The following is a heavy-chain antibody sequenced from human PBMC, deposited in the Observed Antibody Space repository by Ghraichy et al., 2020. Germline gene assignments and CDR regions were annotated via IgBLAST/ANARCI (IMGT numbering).Heavy chain of an antibody. CDR1: GYSFTSYW. CDR3: ARHHDSSDYYYYFNY. D-gene: IGHD3-22*01. Sequence: GESLNISCEVSGYSFTSYWISWVRQMPGKGLEWMGRIDPSDSYTNYSPSFQGHVTISADKSISTAYLQWSSLKASDTAMYYCARHHDSSDYYYYFNYWGQGTLVTVSS. V-gene: IGHV5-10-1*01. J-gene: IGHJ4*02. CDR2: IDPSDSYT.